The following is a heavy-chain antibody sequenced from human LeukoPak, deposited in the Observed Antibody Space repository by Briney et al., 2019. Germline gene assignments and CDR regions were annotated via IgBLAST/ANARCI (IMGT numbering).Heavy chain of an antibody. Sequence: KPSETLSLTCTVSGGSISSHYWSWIRQPPGKGLEWIGYIYYSGSTNYNPSLKSRVTISVDTSKNQFSLKLSSVTAADTAVYYCARHRQDDAFDIWGQGTMVTVSS. CDR3: ARHRQDDAFDI. J-gene: IGHJ3*02. CDR2: IYYSGST. CDR1: GGSISSHY. V-gene: IGHV4-59*08.